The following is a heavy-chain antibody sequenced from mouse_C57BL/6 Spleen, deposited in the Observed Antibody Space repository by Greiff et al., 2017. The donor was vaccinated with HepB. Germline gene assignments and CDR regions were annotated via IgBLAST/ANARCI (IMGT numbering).Heavy chain of an antibody. CDR3: ARRGNAMDY. CDR1: GYSITSGYY. J-gene: IGHJ4*01. Sequence: EVKVEESGPGLVKPSQSLSLTCSVTGYSITSGYYWNWIRQFPGNKLEWMGYISYDGSNNYNPSLKNRISITRDTSKNQFFLKLNSVTTEDTATYYCARRGNAMDYWGQGTSVTVSS. CDR2: ISYDGSN. V-gene: IGHV3-6*01.